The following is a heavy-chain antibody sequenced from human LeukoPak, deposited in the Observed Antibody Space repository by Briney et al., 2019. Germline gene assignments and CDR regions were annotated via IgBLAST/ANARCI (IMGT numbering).Heavy chain of an antibody. CDR2: IYRGGTI. D-gene: IGHD6-13*01. J-gene: IGHJ5*02. CDR3: ARHWPEAAKTDSYWFDP. Sequence: SETLSLTCSVSGGSISDYYWSWIRQPPGKGLEWIGYIYRGGTINYNPSVKSRVTMSLDTSKNQISLMLNSVTAADTAIYYCARHWPEAAKTDSYWFDPWGQGTLVTVSS. CDR1: GGSISDYY. V-gene: IGHV4-4*09.